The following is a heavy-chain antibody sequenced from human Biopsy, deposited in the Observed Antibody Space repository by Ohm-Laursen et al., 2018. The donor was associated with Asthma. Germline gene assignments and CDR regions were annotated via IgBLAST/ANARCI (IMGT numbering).Heavy chain of an antibody. CDR2: ISFDGTNR. Sequence: SLRLSCAASGFTFSTYGMHWVRQAPGKGLDWVAVISFDGTNRNYTDSVKGRFTISRDNSKNTLYLQMSSLRSEDTAVYFCARGAYYDFWSGYSRPIPGEYGMDVWGQGTTVTV. CDR3: ARGAYYDFWSGYSRPIPGEYGMDV. CDR1: GFTFSTYG. V-gene: IGHV3-30*03. D-gene: IGHD3-3*01. J-gene: IGHJ6*02.